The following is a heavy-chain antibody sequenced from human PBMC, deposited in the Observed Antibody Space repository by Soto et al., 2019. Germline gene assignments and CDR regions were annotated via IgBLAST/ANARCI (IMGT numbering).Heavy chain of an antibody. D-gene: IGHD3-22*01. Sequence: VGSLRLSCAASGFTFSSYWMGWVRQAPGKGLEWVANIKQDGSEKYYVDSVKGRFTISRDNAKNSLYLQMNSLRAEDTAVYYCARDREDYYDSSGYYGYWGQGTLVTVSS. CDR1: GFTFSSYW. CDR3: ARDREDYYDSSGYYGY. J-gene: IGHJ4*02. CDR2: IKQDGSEK. V-gene: IGHV3-7*01.